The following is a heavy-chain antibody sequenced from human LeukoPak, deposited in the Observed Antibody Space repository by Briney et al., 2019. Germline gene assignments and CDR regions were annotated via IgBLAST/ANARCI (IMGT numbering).Heavy chain of an antibody. D-gene: IGHD3-10*01. CDR2: ISSSSSYI. CDR1: GFTFSSYA. J-gene: IGHJ4*02. Sequence: GRSLRLSCAASGFTFSSYAMHWVRQAPGKGLEWVSSISSSSSYIYYADSVKGRFTISRDNAKNSLYLQMNSLRAEDAAVYYCARDRIWFGELYLWDYWGQGTLVTVSS. CDR3: ARDRIWFGELYLWDY. V-gene: IGHV3-21*01.